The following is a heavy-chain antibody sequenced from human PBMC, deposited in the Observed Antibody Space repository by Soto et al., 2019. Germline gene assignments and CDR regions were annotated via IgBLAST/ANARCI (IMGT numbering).Heavy chain of an antibody. CDR1: GYIFSKYW. V-gene: IGHV5-51*01. D-gene: IGHD6-6*01. J-gene: IGHJ4*02. CDR3: VVYSSSSGRHSVY. Sequence: PGESLKISCKSSGYIFSKYWIGWVRQMPGKGLEWMGIIYPGDSDTRYSPSFQGQVTISADKSITTAYLQWRSLKASDTAIYYCVVYSSSSGRHSVYWGQGTLVTVSS. CDR2: IYPGDSDT.